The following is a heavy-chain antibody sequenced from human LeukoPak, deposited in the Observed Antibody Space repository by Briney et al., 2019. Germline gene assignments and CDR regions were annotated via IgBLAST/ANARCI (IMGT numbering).Heavy chain of an antibody. CDR2: ISTSGSRT. CDR3: AKCRSGSDADCYGFDY. Sequence: GGSLRLSCTASGFAFGDHAMGWFRQAPGKGLEWVSTISTSGSRTYSTDSVKGRFTFSRDNFRSTLFLQMNSLRAEDTAVYYCAKCRSGSDADCYGFDYWGQGTLVTASS. D-gene: IGHD2-21*02. CDR1: GFAFGDHA. V-gene: IGHV3-23*01. J-gene: IGHJ4*02.